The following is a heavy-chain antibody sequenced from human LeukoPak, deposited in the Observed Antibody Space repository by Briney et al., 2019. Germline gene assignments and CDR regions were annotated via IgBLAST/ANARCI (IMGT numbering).Heavy chain of an antibody. J-gene: IGHJ5*02. D-gene: IGHD5-18*01. CDR1: GFTFNNAW. CDR2: IKSKTEGGTT. CDR3: ARTRSGDTAMGTGWFDP. V-gene: IGHV3-15*01. Sequence: GGSLRLSCAASGFTFNNAWMSWVRQAPGKGLEWVGRIKSKTEGGTTDYAAPVKGRFIISRDDSKNTLYLQMNSLRAEDTAVYYCARTRSGDTAMGTGWFDPWGQGILVTVSS.